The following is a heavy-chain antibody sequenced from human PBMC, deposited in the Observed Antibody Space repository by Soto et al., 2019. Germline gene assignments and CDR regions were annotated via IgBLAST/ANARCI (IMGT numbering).Heavy chain of an antibody. D-gene: IGHD5-18*01. CDR1: GYTFTGYY. V-gene: IGHV1-2*02. CDR2: INPNSGGT. CDR3: ARRTHSAPYGMDV. Sequence: ASVKVSCKASGYTFTGYYMHWVRQAPGQGLEWMGWINPNSGGTNYAQKFQGRVTMTRDTSISTAYMELSRLRSDDTAVYYCARRTHSAPYGMDVWGQETTVTVSS. J-gene: IGHJ6*02.